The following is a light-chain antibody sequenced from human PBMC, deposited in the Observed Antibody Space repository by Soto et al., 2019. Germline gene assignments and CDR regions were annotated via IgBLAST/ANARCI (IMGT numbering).Light chain of an antibody. Sequence: SVMTHSPLSLRVSAGEPASISCRSSHSLLHSDGYNHLDWYLQRPGQSPQLLIYLGSHRASGVPDRFSGSGSGTDFTLKISRVEADDVGVYFCMQGLQTPALTFGGGTKVDI. CDR2: LGS. CDR3: MQGLQTPALT. J-gene: IGKJ4*01. V-gene: IGKV2-28*01. CDR1: HSLLHSDGYNH.